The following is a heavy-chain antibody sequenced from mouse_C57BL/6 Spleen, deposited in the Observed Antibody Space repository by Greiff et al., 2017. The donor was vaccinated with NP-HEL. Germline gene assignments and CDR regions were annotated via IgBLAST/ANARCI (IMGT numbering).Heavy chain of an antibody. CDR3: ARLYDYDFGFDY. CDR2: INYDGSST. V-gene: IGHV5-16*01. J-gene: IGHJ2*01. Sequence: EVMLVESEGGLVQPGRSMKLSCTASGFTFSDYYMAWVRQVPEKGLEWVANINYDGSSTYYLDSLKSRFIISRDNAKNILYLQMSSLKSEDTATYYCARLYDYDFGFDYWGQGTTLTVSS. CDR1: GFTFSDYY. D-gene: IGHD2-4*01.